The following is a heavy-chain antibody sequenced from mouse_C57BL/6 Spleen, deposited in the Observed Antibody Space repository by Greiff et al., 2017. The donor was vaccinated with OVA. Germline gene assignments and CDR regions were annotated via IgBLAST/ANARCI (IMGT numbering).Heavy chain of an antibody. Sequence: DVKLVESGGGLVQPGGSMKLSCVASGFTFSNYWMNWVRQSPEKGLEWVAQIRLKSDNYATHYAESVKGRFTISRDDSKSSVYLQMNNLRAEDTGIYYCTGGGYDYDDYYYAMDYWGQGTSVTVSS. CDR1: GFTFSNYW. J-gene: IGHJ4*01. D-gene: IGHD2-4*01. CDR2: IRLKSDNYAT. V-gene: IGHV6-3*01. CDR3: TGGGYDYDDYYYAMDY.